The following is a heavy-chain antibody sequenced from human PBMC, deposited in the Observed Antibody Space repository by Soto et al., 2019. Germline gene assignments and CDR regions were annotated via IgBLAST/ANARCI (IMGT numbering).Heavy chain of an antibody. Sequence: QVQLVQSGAEVKKPGASVKVSCKASGYTFTSYGISWVRQAPGQGLERMRWISAYNGNTNYAQKLQDRVTMTTDTSTRTAYMELRSLRADDTAVYYCARVNYSPPYYYYYGMDVWGQGTTVTVSS. CDR1: GYTFTSYG. CDR2: ISAYNGNT. D-gene: IGHD4-4*01. V-gene: IGHV1-18*01. CDR3: ARVNYSPPYYYYYGMDV. J-gene: IGHJ6*02.